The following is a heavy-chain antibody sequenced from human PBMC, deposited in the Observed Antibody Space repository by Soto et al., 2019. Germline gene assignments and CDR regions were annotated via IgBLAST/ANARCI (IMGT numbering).Heavy chain of an antibody. D-gene: IGHD5-18*01. V-gene: IGHV4-39*01. CDR3: ARQSGGNVDTAMGGRYFDY. Sequence: PEETLSLTCTVSGGSISSSSYYWGWIRQPPGKGLEWIGSIYYSGSTYYNPSLKSRVTISVDTSKNQFSLKLSSVTAADTAVYYCARQSGGNVDTAMGGRYFDYWGQGTLVTVSS. CDR2: IYYSGST. J-gene: IGHJ4*02. CDR1: GGSISSSSYY.